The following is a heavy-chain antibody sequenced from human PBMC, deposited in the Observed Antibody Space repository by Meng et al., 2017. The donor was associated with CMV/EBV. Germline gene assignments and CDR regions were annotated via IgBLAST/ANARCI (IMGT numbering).Heavy chain of an antibody. V-gene: IGHV3-30*02. Sequence: GESLKISCAASGLTFSSYGMHWVRQAPGKGLEWVAFIRYDGSNKYYADSVKGRFTISRDNSKNTLYLQMNSLRAEDTAVYYCAKILWFGESLGYYGMDVWGQGTTVTVSS. J-gene: IGHJ6*02. D-gene: IGHD3-10*01. CDR1: GLTFSSYG. CDR3: AKILWFGESLGYYGMDV. CDR2: IRYDGSNK.